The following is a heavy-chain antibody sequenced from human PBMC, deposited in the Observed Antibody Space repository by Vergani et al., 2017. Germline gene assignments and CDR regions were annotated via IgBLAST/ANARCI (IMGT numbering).Heavy chain of an antibody. CDR2: IYYSGST. CDR1: GGSISSGGYY. V-gene: IGHV4-31*03. CDR3: ARDQTIPRYCSSTSCYNNWFDP. Sequence: QVQLQESGPGLVKPSQTLSLTCTVSGGSISSGGYYWSWIRQHPGKGLEWIGYIYYSGSTNYNPSLKSRVTISVDTSKNQFSLKLSSVTAADTAVYYCARDQTIPRYCSSTSCYNNWFDPWGQGTLVTVSS. D-gene: IGHD2-2*02. J-gene: IGHJ5*02.